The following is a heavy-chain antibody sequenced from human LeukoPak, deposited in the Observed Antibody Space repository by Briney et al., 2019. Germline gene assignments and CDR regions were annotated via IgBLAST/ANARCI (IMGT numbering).Heavy chain of an antibody. CDR1: GFTFSSHV. V-gene: IGHV3-30-3*01. CDR2: ISYDGSNK. J-gene: IGHJ4*02. CDR3: ARDHLRFLEWLFSDYFDY. D-gene: IGHD3-3*01. Sequence: GGSLRLSCATSGFTFSSHVMSWVRQAPGKGLEWVAVISYDGSNKYYADSVKGRFTISRDNSKNTLYLQMNSLRAEDTAVYYCARDHLRFLEWLFSDYFDYWGQGTLVTVSS.